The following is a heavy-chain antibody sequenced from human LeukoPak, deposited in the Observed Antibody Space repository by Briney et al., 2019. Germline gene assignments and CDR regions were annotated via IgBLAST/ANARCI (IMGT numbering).Heavy chain of an antibody. CDR2: IYHSGST. V-gene: IGHV4-4*02. CDR1: GGSISSSNW. J-gene: IGHJ6*02. D-gene: IGHD2-2*01. CDR3: ARVAVPAAIELYYYYYYGMDV. Sequence: PSETLSLTCAVSGGSISSSNWWSWVRQPPGKGLEWIGEIYHSGSTNYNPSLKSRVTISVDKSKNQSSLKLSSVTAADTAVYYCARVAVPAAIELYYYYYYGMDVWGQGTTVTVSS.